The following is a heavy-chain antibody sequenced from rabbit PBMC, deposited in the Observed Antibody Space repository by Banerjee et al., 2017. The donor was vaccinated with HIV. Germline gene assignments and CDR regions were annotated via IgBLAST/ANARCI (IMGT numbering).Heavy chain of an antibody. J-gene: IGHJ4*01. CDR2: IYPGSSGST. CDR1: GFSFSNTYS. V-gene: IGHV1S40*01. Sequence: QSLEESGGDLVKPGASLTLTCTASGFSFSNTYSMCWVRQAPGKGLEWIACIYPGSSGSTYYASWAKGRFSISKTSSTTVTLQMTSLTAADTATYFCARDYAGAIGYSYRYFNLWGPGTLVTVS. CDR3: ARDYAGAIGYSYRYFNL. D-gene: IGHD4-2*01.